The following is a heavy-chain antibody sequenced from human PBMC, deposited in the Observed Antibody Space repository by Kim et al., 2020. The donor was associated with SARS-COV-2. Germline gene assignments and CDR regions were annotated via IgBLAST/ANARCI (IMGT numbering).Heavy chain of an antibody. CDR1: GGSFSGYY. CDR2: INHSGST. D-gene: IGHD6-6*01. CDR3: ARVRIAAPPFYYYYGMDV. V-gene: IGHV4-34*01. J-gene: IGHJ6*02. Sequence: SETLSLTCAVYGGSFSGYYWSWIRQPPGKGLEWIGEINHSGSTNYNPSLKSRVTISVDTSKNQFSLKLSSVTAADTAVYYCARVRIAAPPFYYYYGMDVWGQGTTVTVSS.